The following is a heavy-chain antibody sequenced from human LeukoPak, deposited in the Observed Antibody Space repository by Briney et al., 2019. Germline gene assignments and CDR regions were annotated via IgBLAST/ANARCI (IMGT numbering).Heavy chain of an antibody. V-gene: IGHV4-59*01. Sequence: PSETLSLTCTVSGGSISGYYWSWIRQPPGKGLEWIGYIYYSGSTNYNPSLKSRVTISVDTSKNQFSLKLSSVTAADTAVYYCARDKATHRTLYGMDVWGQGTTVTVSS. J-gene: IGHJ6*02. CDR1: GGSISGYY. CDR2: IYYSGST. D-gene: IGHD1-26*01. CDR3: ARDKATHRTLYGMDV.